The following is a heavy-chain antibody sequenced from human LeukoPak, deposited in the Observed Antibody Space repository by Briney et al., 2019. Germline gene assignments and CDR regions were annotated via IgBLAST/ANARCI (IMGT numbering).Heavy chain of an antibody. CDR1: GGSISSGSYY. D-gene: IGHD3-3*01. V-gene: IGHV4-61*02. CDR3: ARGLMEYYDFWSGSSFDY. J-gene: IGHJ4*02. Sequence: SQTLSLTCTVSGGSISSGSYYWSWIRQPAGKGLEWIGRIYTSGSINYNPSLKSRVTISVDTSKNQFSLKLSSVTAADTAVYYCARGLMEYYDFWSGSSFDYWGQGTLVTVSS. CDR2: IYTSGSI.